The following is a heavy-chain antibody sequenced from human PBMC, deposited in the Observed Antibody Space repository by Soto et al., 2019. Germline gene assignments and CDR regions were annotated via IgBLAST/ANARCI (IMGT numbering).Heavy chain of an antibody. Sequence: QVQLVQSGAEVKKPGASVKVSCKASGYSFPRYGISWVRQAPGQGLEWMGWISGYNANTNYPENLQGRVTMTTDTSTSTAYMELRILISDDTAVYYCARMVDVPDCYYGVDVWGQGTTITGSS. J-gene: IGHJ6*02. CDR2: ISGYNANT. CDR1: GYSFPRYG. V-gene: IGHV1-18*01. D-gene: IGHD2-15*01. CDR3: ARMVDVPDCYYGVDV.